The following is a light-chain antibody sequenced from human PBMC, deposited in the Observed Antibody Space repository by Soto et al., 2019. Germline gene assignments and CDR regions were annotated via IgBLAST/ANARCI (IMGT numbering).Light chain of an antibody. CDR1: QSVSSY. V-gene: IGKV3-11*01. J-gene: IGKJ1*01. Sequence: EIVLTQSPATLSLSPGERATLSCRASQSVSSYLAWYQQKPGQAPRLLIYDASNKATGIPARFSGSGSGTDFTLTISSLEPEDFAVYYCQQRGKWPRTFGQGTKVEIK. CDR3: QQRGKWPRT. CDR2: DAS.